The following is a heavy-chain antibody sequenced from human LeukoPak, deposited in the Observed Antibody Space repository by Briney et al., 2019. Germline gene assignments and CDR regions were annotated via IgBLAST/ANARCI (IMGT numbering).Heavy chain of an antibody. Sequence: GGSLRLSCAGSGFAFRDYTMNWVRQAPGKGLEWVSAISGSGGSTYYADSVKGRFTISRDNSKNTLYLQMNSLRAEDTAVYYCAKDPGASGNYFDYWGQGTLVTVSS. J-gene: IGHJ4*02. D-gene: IGHD6-19*01. CDR2: ISGSGGST. V-gene: IGHV3-23*01. CDR3: AKDPGASGNYFDY. CDR1: GFAFRDYT.